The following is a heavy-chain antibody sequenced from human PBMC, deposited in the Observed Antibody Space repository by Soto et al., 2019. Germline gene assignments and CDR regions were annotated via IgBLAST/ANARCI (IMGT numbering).Heavy chain of an antibody. CDR2: INPNSGGT. D-gene: IGHD5-18*01. Sequence: ASVKVSCKASGYTFTAYYLYWVRQAPGQGLEWMGWINPNSGGTNYAEKFQGRVTMTRDTSISTAYMELSSLRSDDTAVFYCARVKDAAFFSLPYHSGMDVWGQGTTVTVSS. J-gene: IGHJ6*02. CDR3: ARVKDAAFFSLPYHSGMDV. CDR1: GYTFTAYY. V-gene: IGHV1-2*02.